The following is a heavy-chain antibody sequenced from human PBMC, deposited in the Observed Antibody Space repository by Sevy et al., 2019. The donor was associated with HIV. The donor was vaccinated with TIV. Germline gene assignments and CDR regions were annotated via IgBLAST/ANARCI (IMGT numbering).Heavy chain of an antibody. Sequence: ASVKVSCKASGYTFTGYYMHWVRQAPGQGLEWMGRINPNSGGTNYAQKFQGRVTMTRDTSISTAYMELSRLRSDDTAVYYCASVPDYGDRDFDYWGQGTLVTVSS. CDR2: INPNSGGT. V-gene: IGHV1-2*06. CDR1: GYTFTGYY. CDR3: ASVPDYGDRDFDY. D-gene: IGHD4-17*01. J-gene: IGHJ4*02.